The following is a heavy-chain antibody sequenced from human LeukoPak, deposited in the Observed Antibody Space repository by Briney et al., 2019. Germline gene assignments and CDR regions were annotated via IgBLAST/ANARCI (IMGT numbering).Heavy chain of an antibody. CDR3: ARQIAVADYYMDV. D-gene: IGHD6-19*01. J-gene: IGHJ6*03. CDR1: RFTFSSYW. Sequence: PGGSLRLSCAASRFTFSSYWMSWVRQAPGKGLEWMGIIYPGDSDTRYSPSFQGQVTISADKSISTAYLQWSSLKASDTAMYYCARQIAVADYYMDVWGKGTTVTVSS. V-gene: IGHV5-51*01. CDR2: IYPGDSDT.